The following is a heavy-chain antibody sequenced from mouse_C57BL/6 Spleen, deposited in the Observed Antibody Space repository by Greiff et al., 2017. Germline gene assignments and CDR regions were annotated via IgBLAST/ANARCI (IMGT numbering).Heavy chain of an antibody. CDR2: INPGSGGT. J-gene: IGHJ2*01. Sequence: VKVVESGAELVRPGTSVKVSCKASGYAFTNYLIEWVKQRPGQGLEWIGVINPGSGGTNYNEKFKGKATLTADKSSSTAYMQLSSLTSEDSAVYFCARGGTVVAPYFDYWGQGTTLTVSS. CDR3: ARGGTVVAPYFDY. D-gene: IGHD1-1*01. V-gene: IGHV1-54*01. CDR1: GYAFTNYL.